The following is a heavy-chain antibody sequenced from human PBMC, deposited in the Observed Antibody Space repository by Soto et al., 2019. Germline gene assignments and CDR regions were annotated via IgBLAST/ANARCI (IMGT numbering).Heavy chain of an antibody. D-gene: IGHD3-10*01. J-gene: IGHJ4*02. CDR3: SSIITYYFDY. CDR1: AGTFSSYA. V-gene: IGHV1-69*01. Sequence: QVELVQSCAEVKKPGSSVNGSCKASAGTFSSYAISWVRQAPGQGLEWMGGIIHIFGTANYAQQLQGRVTITADESTSTACMELSSLRSEDTAVYYCSSIITYYFDYWGQGTLVTVSS. CDR2: IIHIFGTA.